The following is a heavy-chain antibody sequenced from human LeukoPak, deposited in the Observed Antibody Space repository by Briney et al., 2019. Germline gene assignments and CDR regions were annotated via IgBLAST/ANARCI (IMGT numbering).Heavy chain of an antibody. CDR3: AREDGYKTSAYDY. V-gene: IGHV3-21*01. D-gene: IGHD5-24*01. CDR2: ISSSSSYI. Sequence: GGSLRLSCAASGFTFSSYSMNWVRQAPGKGLEWVSSISSSSSYIYYADSVKGRFTIPRDNAKNSLYLQMNSLRAEDTAVYYCAREDGYKTSAYDYWGQGTLVTVSS. J-gene: IGHJ4*02. CDR1: GFTFSSYS.